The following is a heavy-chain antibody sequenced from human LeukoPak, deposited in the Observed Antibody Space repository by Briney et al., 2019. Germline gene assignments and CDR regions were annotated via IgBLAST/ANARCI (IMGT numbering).Heavy chain of an antibody. D-gene: IGHD6-19*01. V-gene: IGHV4-59*12. Sequence: SETLSLTCTVPGGSISNYYWSWIRQPPGKGLEWIGYISYSGSTNYNPSLKSRVTISVDTSKNQFSLKLSSVTAADTAVYYCAREKGSSGWYNTEHFDLWGRGTLVTISS. CDR1: GGSISNYY. CDR2: ISYSGST. J-gene: IGHJ2*01. CDR3: AREKGSSGWYNTEHFDL.